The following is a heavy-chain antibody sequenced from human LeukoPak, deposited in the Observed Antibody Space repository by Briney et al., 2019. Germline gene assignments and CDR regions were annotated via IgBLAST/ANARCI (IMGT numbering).Heavy chain of an antibody. CDR1: GLIFSGYA. CDR2: VSSDGGTK. CDR3: AKEYDSGGYGANFDY. J-gene: IGHJ4*02. D-gene: IGHD3-10*01. V-gene: IGHV3-30*18. Sequence: GGSLRLSCADSGLIFSGYAVNWVRQAPGKGLEWVAVVSSDGGTKYYADSVKGRFTISRDNSRNTMYLQMDSLRAEDTAVYYCAKEYDSGGYGANFDYWGQGTLVTVSS.